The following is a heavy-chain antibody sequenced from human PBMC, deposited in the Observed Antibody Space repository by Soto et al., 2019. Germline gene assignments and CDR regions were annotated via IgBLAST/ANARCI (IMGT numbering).Heavy chain of an antibody. CDR3: AKDQDLPLGYYYGMDV. CDR1: GFTFRTYG. J-gene: IGHJ6*02. V-gene: IGHV3-30*18. Sequence: QVQLVESGGGVVQPGRSRRLSCAASGFTFRTYGMHWVRQAPGKGLEWVALISFDGTNNYYADSVKGRFTISRDNSRNTLYLQLNSLRAEDTAVYYCAKDQDLPLGYYYGMDVWGQGTTVTVYS. CDR2: ISFDGTNN.